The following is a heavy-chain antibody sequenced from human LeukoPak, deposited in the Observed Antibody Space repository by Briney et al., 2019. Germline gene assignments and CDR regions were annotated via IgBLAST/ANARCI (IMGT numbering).Heavy chain of an antibody. J-gene: IGHJ4*02. V-gene: IGHV3-11*01. D-gene: IGHD3-9*01. CDR3: ARDSTGDILTGPEYYFDY. CDR2: ISSSGSTI. Sequence: PGGSLRLSCAASGFTFSDYYMSWIRQAPGKGLEWVSYISSSGSTIYYADSVKGRFTISRDNAKNSLYLQMNSLRAEDTAVYYCARDSTGDILTGPEYYFDYWGQGTLVTVSS. CDR1: GFTFSDYY.